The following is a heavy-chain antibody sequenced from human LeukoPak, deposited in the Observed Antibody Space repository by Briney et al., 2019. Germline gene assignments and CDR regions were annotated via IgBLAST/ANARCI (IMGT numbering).Heavy chain of an antibody. Sequence: PGGSLRLSCAASGFTFTAYTINWVRQAPGKGLEWVSSISSTSSIYYADSVKGRFTISRDNAKNSVHLQMNSLRAEDTAVYYCARDTAMVKFDPWGQGTLVTVSS. CDR2: ISSTSSI. V-gene: IGHV3-69-1*01. CDR3: ARDTAMVKFDP. J-gene: IGHJ5*02. CDR1: GFTFTAYT. D-gene: IGHD5-18*01.